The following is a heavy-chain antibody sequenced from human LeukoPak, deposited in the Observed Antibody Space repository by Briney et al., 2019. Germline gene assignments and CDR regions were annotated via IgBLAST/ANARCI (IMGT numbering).Heavy chain of an antibody. V-gene: IGHV3-74*01. CDR3: ARSRPIVGATTF. CDR2: INSDGSST. J-gene: IGHJ4*02. D-gene: IGHD1-26*01. CDR1: GFTFSSYW. Sequence: GGSLRPSCAASGFTFSSYWMHWVRQAPGKGLVWVSRINSDGSSTSYADSVKGRFTISRDNAKNTLYLQMNSLRAEDTAVYYCARSRPIVGATTFWGRGTLVTVSS.